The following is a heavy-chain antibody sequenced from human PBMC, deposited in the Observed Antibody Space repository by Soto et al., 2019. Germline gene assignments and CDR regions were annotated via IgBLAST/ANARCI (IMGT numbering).Heavy chain of an antibody. CDR2: IWYDGSNK. Sequence: QVQLVESGGGVVQPGRSLRLSCAASGFTFSSYGMHWVRQAPGKGLEWVAVIWYDGSNKYYADSVKGRFTISRDNSKNTLYLQMNRLRAEDTAVYYCARDNRGYYSAVIDYWGQGTLVTVSS. J-gene: IGHJ4*02. V-gene: IGHV3-33*01. CDR3: ARDNRGYYSAVIDY. D-gene: IGHD2-15*01. CDR1: GFTFSSYG.